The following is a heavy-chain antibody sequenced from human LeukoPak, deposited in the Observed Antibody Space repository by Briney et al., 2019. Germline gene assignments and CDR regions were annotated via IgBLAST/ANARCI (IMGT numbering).Heavy chain of an antibody. V-gene: IGHV1-69*13. D-gene: IGHD2/OR15-2a*01. CDR1: GGTFSSYA. CDR2: IIPIFGTA. CDR3: ASNRGYYYYYMDV. J-gene: IGHJ6*03. Sequence: SVKVSCKASGGTFSSYAISWVRQAPGQGREWMGGIIPIFGTANYAQKFQGRVTITADESTSTAYMELSSLRSEDTAVYYCASNRGYYYYYMDVWGKGTTVTISS.